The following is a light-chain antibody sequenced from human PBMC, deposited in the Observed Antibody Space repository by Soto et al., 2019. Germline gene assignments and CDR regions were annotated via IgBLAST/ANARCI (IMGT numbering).Light chain of an antibody. Sequence: DIQLTQSPSFLSASIGDRVTITCRASQGIASYLAWYQQKPGKAPKLLIYAASTLQSGVPSRFSGSGSGTEFTLTISSLQPEDFATYYCQEVNTFGQGTKLEIK. J-gene: IGKJ2*01. CDR3: QEVNT. V-gene: IGKV1-9*01. CDR1: QGIASY. CDR2: AAS.